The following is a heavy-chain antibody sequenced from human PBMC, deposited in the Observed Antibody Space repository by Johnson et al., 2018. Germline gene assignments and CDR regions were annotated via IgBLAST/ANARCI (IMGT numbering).Heavy chain of an antibody. CDR1: GFTFSTYW. Sequence: VQLVQSGGGLVQPGNSLRLSCAASGFTFSTYWMSWVRQAPGKGLEWVANIKEDGSEKHYVGSVKGRFTISRDNAKNSLYLQRNSLRAEDSAVFYCARDSGGNSPDAFDIWGQGTMVTVSS. J-gene: IGHJ3*02. CDR2: IKEDGSEK. CDR3: ARDSGGNSPDAFDI. D-gene: IGHD4-23*01. V-gene: IGHV3-7*01.